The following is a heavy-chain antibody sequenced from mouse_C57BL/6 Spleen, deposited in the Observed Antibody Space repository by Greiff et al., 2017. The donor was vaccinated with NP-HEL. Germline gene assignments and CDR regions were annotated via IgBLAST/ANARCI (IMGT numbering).Heavy chain of an antibody. V-gene: IGHV5-4*01. J-gene: IGHJ2*01. D-gene: IGHD2-3*01. CDR1: GFTFSSYA. CDR2: ISDGGSYT. CDR3: ARGDGYYYFDY. Sequence: EVQPVESGGGLVKPGGSLKLSCAASGFTFSSYAMSWVRQTPEKRLEWVATISDGGSYTYYPDNVKGRFTISRDNAKNNLYLQMSHLKSEDTAMYYCARGDGYYYFDYWGQGTTLTVSS.